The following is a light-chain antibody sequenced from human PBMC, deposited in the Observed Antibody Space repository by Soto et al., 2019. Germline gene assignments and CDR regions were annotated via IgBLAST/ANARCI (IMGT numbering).Light chain of an antibody. CDR1: QSVSSN. V-gene: IGKV3-20*01. J-gene: IGKJ1*01. Sequence: ETVMTQSPATLPVSPVERATLSCMASQSVSSNLAWYQQKPGQAPRLLIYAASRRATGIPDRFSGSGSGTDFTLTISRLEPEDFAVYYCQQYGSSPWTFGQGTKVDIK. CDR3: QQYGSSPWT. CDR2: AAS.